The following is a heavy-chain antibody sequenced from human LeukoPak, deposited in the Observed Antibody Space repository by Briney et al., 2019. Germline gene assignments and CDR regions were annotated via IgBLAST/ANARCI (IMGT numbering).Heavy chain of an antibody. CDR1: GFTFSSYA. CDR2: ISYDGSNK. Sequence: GGSLRLSCAASGFTFSSYAMHWVRQAPGKGLEWVAVISYDGSNKYYADSVKGRFTISRDNSKNTLYLQMKSLRAEDTAVYYCARDSLGDPTYYFDYWGQGTLVTVSS. D-gene: IGHD3-10*01. CDR3: ARDSLGDPTYYFDY. V-gene: IGHV3-30*04. J-gene: IGHJ4*02.